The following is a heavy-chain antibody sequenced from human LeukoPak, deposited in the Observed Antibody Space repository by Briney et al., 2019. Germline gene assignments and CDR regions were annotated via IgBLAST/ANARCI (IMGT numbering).Heavy chain of an antibody. CDR1: GGSISSSSYY. J-gene: IGHJ5*02. V-gene: IGHV4-39*01. CDR2: IYYSGST. Sequence: PSETLSLTCTVSGGSISSSSYYWGWIRQPPGKGLEWIGSIYYSGSTYYNPSLKSRVTISVDTSKNHFSLTLSSVTAADPAVYSCARTLGYCSGGSCHGRWFAPWGQGTLVTVSS. D-gene: IGHD2-15*01. CDR3: ARTLGYCSGGSCHGRWFAP.